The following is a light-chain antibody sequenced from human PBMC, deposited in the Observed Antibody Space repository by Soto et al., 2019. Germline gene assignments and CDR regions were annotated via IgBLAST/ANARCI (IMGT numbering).Light chain of an antibody. CDR1: QSISSY. CDR2: AAS. V-gene: IGKV1-39*01. CDR3: QQSYSTPYT. J-gene: IGKJ2*01. Sequence: DIPMTQSPSSLSASVGDRVTITCRASQSISSYLNWYQQKPGKAPKLLIYAASSLQSGVPSRFSGSGSGTDFTLTISRLQPEDCATYYCQQSYSTPYTFGQGTKLEIK.